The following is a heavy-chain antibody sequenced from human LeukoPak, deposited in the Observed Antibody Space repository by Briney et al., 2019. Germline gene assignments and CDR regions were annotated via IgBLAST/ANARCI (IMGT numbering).Heavy chain of an antibody. CDR3: AKGARYGDYTGIDY. D-gene: IGHD4-17*01. CDR1: GFTFSSYS. CDR2: ISSSGSTI. Sequence: PGGSLRLSCAASGFTFSSYSMNWVRQAPGKGLEWVSYISSSGSTIYYADSVKGRFTISRDNSKNTLYLQMNSLRAEDTAVYYCAKGARYGDYTGIDYWGQGTLVTVSS. V-gene: IGHV3-48*01. J-gene: IGHJ4*02.